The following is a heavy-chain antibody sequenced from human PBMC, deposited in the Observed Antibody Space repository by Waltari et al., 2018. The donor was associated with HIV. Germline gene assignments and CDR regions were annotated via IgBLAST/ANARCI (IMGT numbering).Heavy chain of an antibody. Sequence: EVQLLESGGGLVQPEGSLRLSCAASGFTFSSYAMSWVRQAPGKGLEWVSSISGSGGSTDYADFVKGRFTISRDNSKNTLYLQMNSLRAEDTAVYYCAKDGLGGGPHYWGQGTLVTVSS. J-gene: IGHJ4*02. CDR2: ISGSGGST. V-gene: IGHV3-23*01. D-gene: IGHD2-15*01. CDR3: AKDGLGGGPHY. CDR1: GFTFSSYA.